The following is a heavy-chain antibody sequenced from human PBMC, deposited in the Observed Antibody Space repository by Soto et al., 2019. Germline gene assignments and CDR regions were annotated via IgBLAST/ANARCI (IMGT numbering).Heavy chain of an antibody. D-gene: IGHD2-8*02. CDR2: INHSGST. CDR1: GGSFSAYD. V-gene: IGHV4-34*01. Sequence: QVQLQQWGAGLLKPSETLSLTCAVYGGSFSAYDWTWIRQPPGTGLEWIGEINHSGSTNYNPSLKSRVTISVDTSKNQFSLKLTSVTAADTAVYYCARDKITGLCDYWGQGTLVTVSS. J-gene: IGHJ4*02. CDR3: ARDKITGLCDY.